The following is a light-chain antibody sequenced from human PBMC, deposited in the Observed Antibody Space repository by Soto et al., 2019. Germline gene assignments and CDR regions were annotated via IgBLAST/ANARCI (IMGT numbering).Light chain of an antibody. CDR3: AAWDDSLNGGV. Sequence: QSVLTQPASVSGSPGQSITISCTGTSSDVGAYKYVSWYQQHPGKAPKLMIYEVSNRPSGVSNRFSGSKSGNTASLTISGLQAEDGADYYCAAWDDSLNGGVFGGGTKLTVL. J-gene: IGLJ3*02. CDR2: EVS. V-gene: IGLV2-14*01. CDR1: SSDVGAYKY.